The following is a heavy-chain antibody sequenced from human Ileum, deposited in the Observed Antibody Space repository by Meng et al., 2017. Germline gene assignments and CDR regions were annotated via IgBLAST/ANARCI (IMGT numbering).Heavy chain of an antibody. V-gene: IGHV4-61*01. J-gene: IGHJ4*02. D-gene: IGHD7-27*01. CDR3: TRDQTSNGWGSFDS. Sequence: QVPLQEAGPGLVRPAEPLSLPCSVSGDSVISGSYYWNWIRQSAGKGLEWIGYINYSGTAYYNASLGSRVSMSIDTSKNQFSLKLTSVTAADTAVYYCTRDQTSNGWGSFDSWGQGTLVTVSS. CDR1: GDSVISGSYY. CDR2: INYSGTA.